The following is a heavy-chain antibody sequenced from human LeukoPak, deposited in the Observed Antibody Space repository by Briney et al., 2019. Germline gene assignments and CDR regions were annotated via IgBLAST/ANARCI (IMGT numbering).Heavy chain of an antibody. CDR3: ARHGVYGSGSYYNLDY. CDR1: GDSISSYY. V-gene: IGHV4-4*07. D-gene: IGHD3-10*01. Sequence: SETLSLTCTVSGDSISSYYWSWIRQPAGKGLEWIGRMYVSGSTNYNPSLKSRVTISVDTSKNQFSLKLSSVTAADTAVYYCARHGVYGSGSYYNLDYWGQGTLVTVSS. J-gene: IGHJ4*02. CDR2: MYVSGST.